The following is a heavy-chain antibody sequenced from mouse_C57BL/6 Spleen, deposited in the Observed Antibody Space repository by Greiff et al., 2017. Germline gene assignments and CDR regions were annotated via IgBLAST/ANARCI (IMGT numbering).Heavy chain of an antibody. V-gene: IGHV1-18*01. CDR2: INPNNGGT. CDR3: ARSDYGSSFDV. CDR1: GYTFTDYN. Sequence: EVQLQQSGPELVKPGASVKIPCKASGYTFTDYNMDWVKQSHGKSLEWIGDINPNNGGTIYNQKFKGKATLTVDKSSSTAYMELRSLTSEDTAVYYCARSDYGSSFDVWGTGTTVTVSS. D-gene: IGHD1-1*01. J-gene: IGHJ1*03.